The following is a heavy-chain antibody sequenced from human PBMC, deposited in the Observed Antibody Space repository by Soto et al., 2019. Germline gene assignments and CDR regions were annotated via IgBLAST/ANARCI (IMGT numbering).Heavy chain of an antibody. Sequence: QVTLKESGPVLVKPTETLTLTCTVSGFSLSNARMGVSWIRQPPGKALEWLAHIFSNDEKSYSTSLKSRLTISKDTSKSQVVLTMTNMDPVDTATYYCARMMSGLVRWGHYYYGMDVWGQGTTVTVSS. CDR1: GFSLSNARMG. CDR2: IFSNDEK. CDR3: ARMMSGLVRWGHYYYGMDV. V-gene: IGHV2-26*01. D-gene: IGHD4-17*01. J-gene: IGHJ6*02.